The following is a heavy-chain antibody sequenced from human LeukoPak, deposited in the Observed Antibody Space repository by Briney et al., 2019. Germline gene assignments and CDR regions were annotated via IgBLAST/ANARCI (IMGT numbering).Heavy chain of an antibody. Sequence: ASVKVSCKVSGYTPTELSMHWVRQAPGKGLEWMGGFDPEDGETIYAQKFQGRVTMTEDTSTDTAYMELSSLRSEDTAVYYCATDLGDNWNSKPGVLWGQGTLVTVSS. CDR1: GYTPTELS. V-gene: IGHV1-24*01. CDR2: FDPEDGET. CDR3: ATDLGDNWNSKPGVL. D-gene: IGHD1-7*01. J-gene: IGHJ4*02.